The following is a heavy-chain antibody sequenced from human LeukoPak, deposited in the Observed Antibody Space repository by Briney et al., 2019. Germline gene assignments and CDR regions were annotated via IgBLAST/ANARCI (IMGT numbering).Heavy chain of an antibody. J-gene: IGHJ4*02. CDR2: MNPNSGNT. CDR3: AKRHQIAARGFDFDY. V-gene: IGHV1-8*01. D-gene: IGHD6-6*01. CDR1: GYTFTSYD. Sequence: ASVKVSCKASGYTFTSYDINWVRQATGQGLEWMGWMNPNSGNTGYAQKFQGRVTMTRNTSISTAYMELSGVRSEDTAVYYCAKRHQIAARGFDFDYWGQGTLVTVSS.